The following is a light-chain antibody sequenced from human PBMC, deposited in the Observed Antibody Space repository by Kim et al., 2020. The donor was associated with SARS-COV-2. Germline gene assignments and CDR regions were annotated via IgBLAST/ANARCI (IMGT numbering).Light chain of an antibody. J-gene: IGKJ1*01. CDR3: QQYSSSPQT. CDR1: QSVSSSY. V-gene: IGKV3-20*01. CDR2: GAS. Sequence: EIVLTQSPGTLSLSPGERATLSCRASQSVSSSYLAWYQQKAGQAPRLLIYGASSRATGIPDRFSGSGSGTDFTLTISRLEPEDFAVYYCQQYSSSPQTFGQGTKVDIK.